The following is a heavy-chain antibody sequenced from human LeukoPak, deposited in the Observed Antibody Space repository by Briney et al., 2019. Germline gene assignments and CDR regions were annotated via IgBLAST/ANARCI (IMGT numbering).Heavy chain of an antibody. V-gene: IGHV3-30*18. D-gene: IGHD6-13*01. CDR2: ISYDGSNK. CDR1: GFTFSSYG. Sequence: GRSLRLSCAASGFTFSSYGMHWVRQAPGKGLEWVAIISYDGSNKYYADSVKGRFTISRDNSKNTLYLQMNGLRAEDTAVYYCAKDWEDSSSWNYFDYWGQGTLVTVSS. CDR3: AKDWEDSSSWNYFDY. J-gene: IGHJ4*02.